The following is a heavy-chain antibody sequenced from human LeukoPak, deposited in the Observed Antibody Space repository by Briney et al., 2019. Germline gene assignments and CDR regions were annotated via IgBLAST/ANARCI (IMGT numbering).Heavy chain of an antibody. CDR3: AKSNGYGLIDI. V-gene: IGHV4-34*01. J-gene: IGHJ3*02. D-gene: IGHD3-10*01. Sequence: SQTLSLTCANYGGSFSSYTWSWIRQPPGKGLEWICEINQSGSSNCSPSLKSRVTISLDTSRNQFSLKLNSVTAADTAVYYCAKSNGYGLIDIWGQGTMVTVSS. CDR1: GGSFSSYT. CDR2: INQSGSS.